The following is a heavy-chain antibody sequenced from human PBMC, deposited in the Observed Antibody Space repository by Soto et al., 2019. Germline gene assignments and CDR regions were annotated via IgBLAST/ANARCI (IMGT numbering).Heavy chain of an antibody. J-gene: IGHJ4*02. V-gene: IGHV1-8*01. CDR2: MNPDSANT. CDR3: ARAIRDQLLSDY. Sequence: QVQLVQSGAEVKQPGASVKVSCRTSGYTFSNYDISWVRQATGQGLEWMGWMNPDSANTGYAQKFQGRVNMTRDTSINTAYMELNSLPSEDTAIYYCARAIRDQLLSDYWGQGSLVFVSS. CDR1: GYTFSNYD. D-gene: IGHD1-26*01.